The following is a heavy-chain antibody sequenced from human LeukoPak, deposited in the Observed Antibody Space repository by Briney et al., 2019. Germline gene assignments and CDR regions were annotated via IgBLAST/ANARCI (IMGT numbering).Heavy chain of an antibody. Sequence: GGSLRLSCAASGFSLSNYGMHWVRQAPGKGLEWVVALLYDGNTKNYADSVKVRFTISRDISKNTFYLQMNSLTAEDTAVYYCARDHRPEIQYYYMDVWGKGTTVAVSS. D-gene: IGHD1-14*01. CDR3: ARDHRPEIQYYYMDV. CDR2: LLYDGNTK. CDR1: GFSLSNYG. V-gene: IGHV3-33*01. J-gene: IGHJ6*03.